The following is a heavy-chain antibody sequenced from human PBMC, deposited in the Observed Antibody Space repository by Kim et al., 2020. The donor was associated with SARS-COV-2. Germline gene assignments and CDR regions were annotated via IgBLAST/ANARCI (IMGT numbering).Heavy chain of an antibody. CDR3: AKDWAPGDYYGMDV. CDR2: ISGSGITT. J-gene: IGHJ6*02. D-gene: IGHD3-10*01. V-gene: IGHV3-23*01. CDR1: GFIFSNYA. Sequence: GGSLRLSCAASGFIFSNYAMTWVRQAPGRGLEWISAISGSGITTYYADSVKGRFTISRDNSKNTLYLQMNSLRAEDTAFYYCAKDWAPGDYYGMDVWGQG.